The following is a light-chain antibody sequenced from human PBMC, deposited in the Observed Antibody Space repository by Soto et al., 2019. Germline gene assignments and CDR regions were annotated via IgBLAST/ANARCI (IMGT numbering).Light chain of an antibody. V-gene: IGKV3-20*01. CDR3: QQYGPSCPVYT. Sequence: EIVLTQSPGTLSLSPGERATLSCRASQSVSSTYLAWYQQKPGQAPRLLIYGASSRASGIPDRFSGSGSGTDFTLTISRLEPEAFALYYCQQYGPSCPVYTFGQGTRLEIK. CDR2: GAS. J-gene: IGKJ2*01. CDR1: QSVSSTY.